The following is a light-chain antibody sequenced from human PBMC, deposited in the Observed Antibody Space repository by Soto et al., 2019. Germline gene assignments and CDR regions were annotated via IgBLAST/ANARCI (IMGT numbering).Light chain of an antibody. CDR3: QQDGSSGT. V-gene: IGKV3-11*01. J-gene: IGKJ1*01. CDR2: DAS. Sequence: IVVSMSPASLSFTKGERATLSFRACQSVSSYLAWYQQKPGQAPRLLIYDASNRATGIPARFSGSGSGTDFTLTISRLEPEDFAVYYCQQDGSSGTFGQGTKV. CDR1: QSVSSY.